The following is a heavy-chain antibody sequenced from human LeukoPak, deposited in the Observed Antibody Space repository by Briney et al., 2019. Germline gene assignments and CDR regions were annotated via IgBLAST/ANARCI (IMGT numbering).Heavy chain of an antibody. D-gene: IGHD5-18*01. CDR3: ARGYRYSFDF. J-gene: IGHJ5*01. V-gene: IGHV3-23*05. Sequence: GGSLRLSCAASGFTFSSYAMTWVRQAPGKGLEWVSVIYASGNTYYADSVKGRFTISRDNSKNTLYLQMNSLRAEDTALYYCARGYRYSFDFWGQGTLVTVSS. CDR2: IYASGNT. CDR1: GFTFSSYA.